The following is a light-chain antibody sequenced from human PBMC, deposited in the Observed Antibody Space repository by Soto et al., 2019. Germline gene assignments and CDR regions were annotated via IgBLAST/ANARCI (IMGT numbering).Light chain of an antibody. CDR1: QSINNN. V-gene: IGKV3-20*01. J-gene: IGKJ3*01. CDR2: SAS. Sequence: EVVLTQSPGTLSLSPGERATLSCRASQSINNNLAWYQHQPCQAPRLLIYSASSRAACIPDRFSGSGSRTDFTLXXSRLDPEDFSVYYXQQYGTSRVTFGPGTKVDIK. CDR3: QQYGTSRVT.